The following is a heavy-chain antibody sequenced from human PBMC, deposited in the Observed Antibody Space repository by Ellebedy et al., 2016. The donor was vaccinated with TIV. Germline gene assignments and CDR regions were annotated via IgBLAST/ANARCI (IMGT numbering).Heavy chain of an antibody. D-gene: IGHD6-13*01. V-gene: IGHV4-39*01. J-gene: IGHJ4*02. CDR1: GASITTYY. CDR2: IFYSGST. Sequence: MPSETLSLTCNVSGASITTYYWNWIRQPPGKGLEWIGSIFYSGSTYYNPSLKSRVTISVDTSKNQFSLKLSSVTAADTAVYYCARLRAGGGSSWYLDYWGQGTLVTVSS. CDR3: ARLRAGGGSSWYLDY.